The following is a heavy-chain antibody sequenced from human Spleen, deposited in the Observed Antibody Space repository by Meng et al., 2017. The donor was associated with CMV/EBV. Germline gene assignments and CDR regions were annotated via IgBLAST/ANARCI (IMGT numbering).Heavy chain of an antibody. Sequence: SCKAYGGTFSSHVISWVRQAPGQGLEWMGRIIPTLGLANYAQKFQGRVTITADKSTSTAYMEMSSLRSGDTTVYFCASSFFYYFDYWGQGTLVTVSS. CDR2: IIPTLGLA. V-gene: IGHV1-69*04. J-gene: IGHJ4*02. CDR1: GGTFSSHV. D-gene: IGHD2/OR15-2a*01. CDR3: ASSFFYYFDY.